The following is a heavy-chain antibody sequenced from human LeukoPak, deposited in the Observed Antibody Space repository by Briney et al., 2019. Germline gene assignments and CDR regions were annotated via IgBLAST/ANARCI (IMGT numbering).Heavy chain of an antibody. D-gene: IGHD1-1*01. CDR2: IFHSGAT. CDR3: ARQETTWGAFDI. Sequence: PSETLSLTCAVSGGPISSTNWWSWVRQTPGKGLEWLGEIFHSGATNYSPSLKSRATISVDKSKNQFSLKLTSVTAADTAVYYCARQETTWGAFDIWGLGTTVTVSS. CDR1: GGPISSTNW. V-gene: IGHV4-4*02. J-gene: IGHJ3*02.